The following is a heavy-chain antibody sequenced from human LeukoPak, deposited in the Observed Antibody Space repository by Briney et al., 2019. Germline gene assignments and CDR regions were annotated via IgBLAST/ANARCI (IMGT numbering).Heavy chain of an antibody. Sequence: ASVKVSCKASGYTFTSYDINSVRQATGQGLEWMGWMNPNSGNTGYAQKFQGRVTMTRNTSISTAYMEMSSLRSEDTAVYHCARSQRIVVVAAKRYYFDYWGQGTLVTVS. J-gene: IGHJ4*02. CDR2: MNPNSGNT. CDR1: GYTFTSYD. CDR3: ARSQRIVVVAAKRYYFDY. D-gene: IGHD2-15*01. V-gene: IGHV1-8*01.